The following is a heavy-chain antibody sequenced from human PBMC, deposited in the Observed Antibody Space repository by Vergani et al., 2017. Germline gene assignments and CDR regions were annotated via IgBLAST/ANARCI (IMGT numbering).Heavy chain of an antibody. D-gene: IGHD3-22*01. CDR3: TRAGYYDSSGYSRD. J-gene: IGHJ4*02. V-gene: IGHV3-49*04. CDR2: IRSKAYGGTT. Sequence: EVQLVESGGGLVQPGRSLRLSCTASGFTFGDYAMSWVRQAPGKGLEWVGFIRSKAYGGTTEYAASVNGRFTITRDDSKSIAYLQLNSLKTEDTAVYYCTRAGYYDSSGYSRDWGQGTLVTVSS. CDR1: GFTFGDYA.